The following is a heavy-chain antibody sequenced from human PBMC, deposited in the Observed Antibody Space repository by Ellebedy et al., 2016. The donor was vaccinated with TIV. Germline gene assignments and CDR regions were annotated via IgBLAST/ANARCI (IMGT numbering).Heavy chain of an antibody. V-gene: IGHV1-69*13. CDR2: IIPILGTA. Sequence: AASVKVSCKASGGTFSSYGISWVRQAPGQGLEWMGGIIPILGTANYAQKFQGRVTITADESTYTAYMELSSLRSEETAVYYCARVGNYYGGNPRYYFGYWGQGTLVTVSS. CDR1: GGTFSSYG. J-gene: IGHJ4*02. CDR3: ARVGNYYGGNPRYYFGY. D-gene: IGHD4-23*01.